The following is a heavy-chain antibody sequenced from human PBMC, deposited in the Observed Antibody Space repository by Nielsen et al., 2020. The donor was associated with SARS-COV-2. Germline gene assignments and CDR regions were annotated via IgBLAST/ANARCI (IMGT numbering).Heavy chain of an antibody. CDR1: GFAFTNAW. CDR3: ASGIFGVDSGY. CDR2: IKSNTDGGAT. J-gene: IGHJ4*02. V-gene: IGHV3-15*01. Sequence: GGSLRLSCAASGFAFTNAWMSWVRQAPGKGLEWVGRIKSNTDGGATDYAAPVKGRFVVSRDDSKNTLSLQMNSLKTEDTAVYYCASGIFGVDSGYWGQGTLVTVSS. D-gene: IGHD3-3*01.